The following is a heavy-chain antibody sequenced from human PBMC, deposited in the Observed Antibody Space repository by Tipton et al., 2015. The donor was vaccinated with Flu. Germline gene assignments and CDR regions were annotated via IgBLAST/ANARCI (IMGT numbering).Heavy chain of an antibody. CDR2: IYHSGST. CDR3: ASSYYGGNFFLDY. J-gene: IGHJ4*02. V-gene: IGHV4-38-2*02. D-gene: IGHD4-23*01. Sequence: LRLSCTVSGYSISSGYYWGWIRQPPGKGLEWIGSIYHSGSTYYNPSLKSRVTISVDTSKNQFSLKLSSVTAADTAVYYCASSYYGGNFFLDYWGQGTLVTVSS. CDR1: GYSISSGYY.